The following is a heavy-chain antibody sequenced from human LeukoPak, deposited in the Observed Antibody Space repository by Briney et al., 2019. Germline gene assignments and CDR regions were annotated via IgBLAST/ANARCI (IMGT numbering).Heavy chain of an antibody. CDR2: ISGSGGST. J-gene: IGHJ4*02. CDR3: AKDRGSDILTGYPDY. Sequence: PGRSLRLSCTASGFTFGDYAMSWFRQAPGKGLEWVSAISGSGGSTYYADSVKGRFTISRDNSKNTLYLQMNSLRAEDTAVYYCAKDRGSDILTGYPDYWGQGTLVTVSS. D-gene: IGHD3-9*01. CDR1: GFTFGDYA. V-gene: IGHV3-23*01.